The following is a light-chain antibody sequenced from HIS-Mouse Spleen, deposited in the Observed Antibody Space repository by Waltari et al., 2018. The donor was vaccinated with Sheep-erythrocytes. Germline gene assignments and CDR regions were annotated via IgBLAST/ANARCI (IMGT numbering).Light chain of an antibody. CDR1: QGISSA. V-gene: IGKV1D-13*01. Sequence: AIQLTQSPSSLSASVGDRVTITCRASQGISSALTWYQQQPGKAPKLLIYDASSLESGVPSRFSGSGSGTDLTLTISSLQPEDFATYYCQQFNNYPRTFGQGTKVEIK. CDR3: QQFNNYPRT. J-gene: IGKJ1*01. CDR2: DAS.